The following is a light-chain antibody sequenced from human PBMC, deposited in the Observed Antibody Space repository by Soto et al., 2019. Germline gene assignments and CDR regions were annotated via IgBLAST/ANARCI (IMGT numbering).Light chain of an antibody. CDR1: KSFSRSY. CDR3: QQCNNWPRT. Sequence: ELLLTQSPGTLYLSPGERATLSCRSSKSFSRSYLAWYQQKPGQAPRLLIYGASSRATGIPARFSGSGSGTEFALTISSLESEDYAVYYCQQCNNWPRTFGQGTKVDIK. CDR2: GAS. J-gene: IGKJ1*01. V-gene: IGKV3-15*01.